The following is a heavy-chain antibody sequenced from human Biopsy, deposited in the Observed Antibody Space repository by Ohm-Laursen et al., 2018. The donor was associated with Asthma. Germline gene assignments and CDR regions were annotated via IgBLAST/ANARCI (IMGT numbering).Heavy chain of an antibody. V-gene: IGHV4-30-4*02. CDR3: ARVRRYGDIFFGMDV. Sequence: SDTLSLTCPVSGGYIDSHDWSWCWIRQSPGKGLQWLGYAHFSGSTHYNPSLDRRIRMSVDTSKSQVSLSPTSVSAADTAVYFCARVRRYGDIFFGMDVWGQGTTVTVSS. CDR2: AHFSGST. D-gene: IGHD4-17*01. CDR1: GGYIDSHDWS. J-gene: IGHJ6*01.